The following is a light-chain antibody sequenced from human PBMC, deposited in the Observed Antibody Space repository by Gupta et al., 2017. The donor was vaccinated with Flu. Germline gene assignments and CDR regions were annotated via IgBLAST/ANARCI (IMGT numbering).Light chain of an antibody. CDR3: QQSYGAPRT. V-gene: IGKV1-39*01. J-gene: IGKJ1*01. Sequence: GDRVTITCRASQTISIYLNWYQQKPGKAPKLVIYGASSLQSGVSSRFRGSGSGTDFIFTITSLQPEDVGTYYCQQSYGAPRTFGQGTKVDIK. CDR1: QTISIY. CDR2: GAS.